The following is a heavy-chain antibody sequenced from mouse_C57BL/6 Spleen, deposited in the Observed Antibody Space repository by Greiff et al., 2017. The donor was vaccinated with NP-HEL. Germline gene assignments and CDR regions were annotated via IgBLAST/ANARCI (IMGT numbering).Heavy chain of an antibody. D-gene: IGHD1-1*01. V-gene: IGHV1-50*01. CDR2: IDPSDSYT. J-gene: IGHJ3*01. Sequence: QVQLKQPGAELVKPGASVKLSCKASGYTFTSYWMQWVKQRPGQGLEWIGEIDPSDSYTNYNQKFKGKATLTVDTSSSTAYMQLSSLTSEDSAVYYCAREGYYGSRRSFAYWGQGTLVTVSA. CDR3: AREGYYGSRRSFAY. CDR1: GYTFTSYW.